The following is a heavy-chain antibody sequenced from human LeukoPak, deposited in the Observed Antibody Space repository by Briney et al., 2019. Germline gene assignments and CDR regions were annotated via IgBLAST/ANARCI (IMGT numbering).Heavy chain of an antibody. J-gene: IGHJ4*02. CDR2: INPNSSGT. CDR3: ARGFCSSTSCYINY. D-gene: IGHD2-2*02. CDR1: GYTFTGYY. V-gene: IGHV1-2*02. Sequence: ASVKVSCKASGYTFTGYYMHWVRQAPGQGLEWMGWINPNSSGTNYAQKFQGRVTMTRDTSISTAYMELSRLRSDDTAVYYCARGFCSSTSCYINYWGQGTLVTVSS.